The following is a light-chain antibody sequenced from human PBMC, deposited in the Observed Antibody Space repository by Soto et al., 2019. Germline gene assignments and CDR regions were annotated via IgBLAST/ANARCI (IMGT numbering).Light chain of an antibody. CDR3: ASLDDSLSAVL. V-gene: IGLV1-47*01. CDR1: STNIGNNA. J-gene: IGLJ2*01. Sequence: QSVLTQPPSASGTPGQRVTISCSGGSTNIGNNAVYWYQHLPGTAPKLLIYRSDRRPSGVPERISGSKSGSSASLAISGLRSEDEADYYCASLDDSLSAVLFGGGTKLTVL. CDR2: RSD.